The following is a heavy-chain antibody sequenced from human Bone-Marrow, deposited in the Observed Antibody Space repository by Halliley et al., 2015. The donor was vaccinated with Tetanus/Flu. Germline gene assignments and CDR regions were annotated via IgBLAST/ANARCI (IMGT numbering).Heavy chain of an antibody. V-gene: IGHV3-73*01. J-gene: IGHJ6*02. CDR3: SRLRGDSRSPYDYYDMDV. CDR1: GFTFSDST. CDR2: IRTTGDNYAT. D-gene: IGHD5-18*01. Sequence: AASGFTFSDSTINWVRQASGKGLEWVGRIRTTGDNYATAYAASVKGRFTISRDDSKNTAHLQMDSLKIEDTAVYFCSRLRGDSRSPYDYYDMDVWGQGTTVTVSS.